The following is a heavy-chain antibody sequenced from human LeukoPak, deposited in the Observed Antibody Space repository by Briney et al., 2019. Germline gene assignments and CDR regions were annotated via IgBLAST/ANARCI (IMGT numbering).Heavy chain of an antibody. CDR3: ARDFSWGVDS. V-gene: IGHV1-2*02. CDR2: INANSGDT. CDR1: AYSFTGYF. J-gene: IGHJ4*02. D-gene: IGHD3-10*01. Sequence: GASVKVSCKTSAYSFTGYFFHWIRQAPGQGLEWMGWINANSGDTNYAQQFQGRLTMTRDRSISTVYMELSRLRTDDTAVYYRARDFSWGVDSWGQGTLVTVSS.